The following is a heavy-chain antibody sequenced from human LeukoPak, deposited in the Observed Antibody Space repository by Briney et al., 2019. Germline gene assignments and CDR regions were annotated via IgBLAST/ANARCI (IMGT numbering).Heavy chain of an antibody. V-gene: IGHV1-3*01. D-gene: IGHD1-26*01. J-gene: IGHJ4*02. Sequence: ASVKVSCKTSGYTFNSYAMHWVRQAPGQRLEWMGWINAGNGNTKYSQKFQGRVTIARDTSASTAYMELSSLSSEDTAVYYCARAVVGATFYCDYYIQGTLITVSS. CDR1: GYTFNSYA. CDR3: ARAVVGATFYCDY. CDR2: INAGNGNT.